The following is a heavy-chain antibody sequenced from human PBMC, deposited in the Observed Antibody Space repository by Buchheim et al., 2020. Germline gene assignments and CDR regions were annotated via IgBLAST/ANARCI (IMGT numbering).Heavy chain of an antibody. J-gene: IGHJ3*02. D-gene: IGHD6-19*01. V-gene: IGHV4-34*11. Sequence: QVQLQQWGAGLLKPSETLSLTCAVYGGSFSGYYWSWIRQPPGKGLEWIGYIYYSGSTNYNPSLKSRVTISVDTSKNQFSLKLSSVTAADTAVYYCARDSVAGRAFDIWGQGT. CDR1: GGSFSGYY. CDR3: ARDSVAGRAFDI. CDR2: IYYSGST.